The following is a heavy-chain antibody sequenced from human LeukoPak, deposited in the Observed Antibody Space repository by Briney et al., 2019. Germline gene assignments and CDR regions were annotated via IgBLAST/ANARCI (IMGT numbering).Heavy chain of an antibody. CDR1: GSVVSISSYY. J-gene: IGHJ4*02. CDR2: IYTSGST. CDR3: ARDRLGSRGASYFDY. D-gene: IGHD1-26*01. Sequence: SETLSLTCTVSGSVVSISSYYWSWLRQPAGKGLEWIGRIYTSGSTNYNPSLKSRVTMSVDTSKNQFSLKLTSVTAADTAVYYCARDRLGSRGASYFDYWGQGTLVTVSS. V-gene: IGHV4-4*07.